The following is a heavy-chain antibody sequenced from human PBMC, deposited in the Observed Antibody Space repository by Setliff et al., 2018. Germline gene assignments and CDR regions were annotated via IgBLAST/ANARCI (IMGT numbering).Heavy chain of an antibody. V-gene: IGHV3-23*01. J-gene: IGHJ6*03. CDR2: ISDSGDTT. CDR3: AQVGYQLLWAKDHNDLYYYMDV. Sequence: GGSLRLSCVASGFTFSNNAMNWVRQAPGGGLELVSGISDSGDTTIYADSVKGRFTLSRDNSKNTLYLQMNSLRGEDTAVYYCAQVGYQLLWAKDHNDLYYYMDVWGKGTTVTVSS. CDR1: GFTFSNNA. D-gene: IGHD2-2*01.